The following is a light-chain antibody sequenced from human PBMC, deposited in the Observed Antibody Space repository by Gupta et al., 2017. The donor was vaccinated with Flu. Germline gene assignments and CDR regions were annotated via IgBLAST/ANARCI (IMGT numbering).Light chain of an antibody. Sequence: ISGTGTSGDDGGCDCVAWHRREPGEAPIDLIFEVNKRASGVPDCFSGSKYGNTASLTDSGLQAEEEADYYCCANAGSSNCVVFGGGTKLTVL. CDR3: CANAGSSNCVV. V-gene: IGLV2-8*01. CDR2: EVN. CDR1: SGDDGGCDC. J-gene: IGLJ2*01.